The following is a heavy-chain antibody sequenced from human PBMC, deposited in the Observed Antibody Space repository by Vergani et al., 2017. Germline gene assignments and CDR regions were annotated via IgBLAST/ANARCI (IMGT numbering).Heavy chain of an antibody. V-gene: IGHV5-51*01. J-gene: IGHJ4*02. Sequence: EVLLVQSGAEVKKPGESLKISCKYSESSFISNEIAWVRQMSGKGLQWMGNINPIDSKIAYSPSFQGQAIMSLDKSITTAYLQWRSQRASDTAIYYCTRHVPCGDGACLHFDHWGRGTQVTVSS. CDR3: TRHVPCGDGACLHFDH. D-gene: IGHD2-21*01. CDR1: ESSFISNE. CDR2: INPIDSKI.